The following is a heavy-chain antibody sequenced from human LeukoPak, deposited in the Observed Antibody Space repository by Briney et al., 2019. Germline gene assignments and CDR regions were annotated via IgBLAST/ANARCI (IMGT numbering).Heavy chain of an antibody. Sequence: SVEVSCKASGDTFNSCAISWVRQAPGQGLEWMGGIIPIFGTANSAQKFQGRVTTATDEYTSTAYMELSSLRSEDSAVYYCARARIAPTTGRFYCYGMDVWGQGTTVTVSS. J-gene: IGHJ6*02. CDR1: GDTFNSCA. CDR2: IIPIFGTA. D-gene: IGHD6-13*01. CDR3: ARARIAPTTGRFYCYGMDV. V-gene: IGHV1-69*05.